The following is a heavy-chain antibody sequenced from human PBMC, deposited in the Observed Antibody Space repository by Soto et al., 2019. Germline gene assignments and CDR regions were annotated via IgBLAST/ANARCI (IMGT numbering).Heavy chain of an antibody. V-gene: IGHV3-33*01. CDR1: GFTFNNYG. J-gene: IGHJ6*01. Sequence: QVQLVESGGGVVQPGRSLRLSCETSGFTFNNYGMHWVRQAPGKGLEWLAIIRYDGSNKYYGDSVKGRFTISRDNSNNTLYLEMNSLRAEDTAVYYCARDRTFYGSGSKGMDFW. D-gene: IGHD3-10*01. CDR2: IRYDGSNK. CDR3: ARDRTFYGSGSKGMDF.